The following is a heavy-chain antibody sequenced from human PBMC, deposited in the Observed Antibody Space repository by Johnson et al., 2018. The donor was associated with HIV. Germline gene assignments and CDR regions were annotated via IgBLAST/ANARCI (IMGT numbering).Heavy chain of an antibody. CDR1: GFTFDDYA. D-gene: IGHD2-21*01. V-gene: IGHV3-9*01. CDR2: ISWNSGRI. J-gene: IGHJ3*02. CDR3: ARGGHCGGDCAGAKQALDI. Sequence: VQLVESGGGLVQPGRSLRLSCAASGFTFDDYAMHWVRQAPGKGLEWVSGISWNSGRIGYADSVKGRFSISRDNAKNSLYLQMNSLRAGDTALYYCARGGHCGGDCAGAKQALDIWGQGTRVTVSS.